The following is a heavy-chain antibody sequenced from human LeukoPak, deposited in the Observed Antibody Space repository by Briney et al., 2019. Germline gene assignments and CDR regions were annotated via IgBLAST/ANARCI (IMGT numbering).Heavy chain of an antibody. CDR3: ARDRHLGDYVWGSYRTLDY. CDR2: INPNSGGT. CDR1: GHTFTGYY. V-gene: IGHV1-2*02. J-gene: IGHJ4*02. D-gene: IGHD3-16*02. Sequence: GASVKVSCKASGHTFTGYYMHWVRQAPGQGLEWMGWINPNSGGTNYAQKFQGRVTMTRDTSISTAYMELSRLRSDDTAVYYCARDRHLGDYVWGSYRTLDYWGQGTLVTVSS.